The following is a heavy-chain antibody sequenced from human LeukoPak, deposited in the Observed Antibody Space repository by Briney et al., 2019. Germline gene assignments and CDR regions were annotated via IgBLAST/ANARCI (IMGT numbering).Heavy chain of an antibody. V-gene: IGHV3-74*01. CDR2: IKTDGTST. J-gene: IGHJ4*02. CDR1: GFSFTNHW. D-gene: IGHD1-14*01. CDR3: HPLAYNNN. Sequence: GSLRLSCAASGFSFTNHWMHRVRQVPGKGLVWVSLIKTDGTSTSYADSVKGRFTMSRDNARQMVYLQMNGLRAEDSAVYYCHPLAYNNNWGQGTLVTVSS.